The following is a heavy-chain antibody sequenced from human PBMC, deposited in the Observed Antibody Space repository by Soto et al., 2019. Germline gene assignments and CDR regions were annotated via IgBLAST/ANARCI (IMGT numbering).Heavy chain of an antibody. CDR1: GYTFTSYG. D-gene: IGHD3-10*01. J-gene: IGHJ4*02. V-gene: IGHV1-18*01. CDR3: TRDWEITVSTWSFGGF. Sequence: GASVKVSCKASGYTFTSYGISWVRQAPGQGLEWMGWISAYNGNTNYAQKLQGRVTMTTDTSTSTAYMELRSLRSDDTAVYYCTRDWEITVSTWSFGGFWGRGTLVTVSS. CDR2: ISAYNGNT.